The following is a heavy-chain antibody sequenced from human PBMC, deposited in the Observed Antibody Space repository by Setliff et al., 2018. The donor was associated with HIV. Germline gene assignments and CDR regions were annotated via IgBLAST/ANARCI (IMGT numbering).Heavy chain of an antibody. V-gene: IGHV1-69*05. CDR3: AREGPSGSHRWGVRGHYDY. CDR1: GGTFSSYG. D-gene: IGHD1-26*01. Sequence: SVKVSCKASGGTFSSYGISWVRQAPGQGLEWMGRIIPMFGAAYYAQKFQGRVTITSDTSARIVFLHLSNLISEDTAFYYCAREGPSGSHRWGVRGHYDYWGQGTLVTVSS. CDR2: IIPMFGAA. J-gene: IGHJ4*02.